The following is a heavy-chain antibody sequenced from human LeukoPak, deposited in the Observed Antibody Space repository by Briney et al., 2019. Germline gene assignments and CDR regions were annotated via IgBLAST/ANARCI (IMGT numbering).Heavy chain of an antibody. CDR3: ARITANGGSDDAFDV. J-gene: IGHJ3*01. Sequence: TSETLFLTCAVYGGSLSSYWWSWVRQPPGAGLEWIGEVTDSGYTNYKSSLKSRVSISVDTSKRQFSLRLTSVTAADTAIYYCARITANGGSDDAFDVWGQGTMISVSS. CDR2: VTDSGYT. CDR1: GGSLSSYW. D-gene: IGHD2-8*01. V-gene: IGHV4-34*01.